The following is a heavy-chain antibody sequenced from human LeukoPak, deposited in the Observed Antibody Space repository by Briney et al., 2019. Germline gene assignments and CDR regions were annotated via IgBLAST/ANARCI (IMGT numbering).Heavy chain of an antibody. CDR1: GGSISSGDYY. Sequence: SETLSLTCTVSGGSISSGDYYWSWIRQPPGKGLEWIGYIYYSGSTYYNPSLKSRVTISVDTSKNQFSLKLSSVTAADTAVYYCARRYYYDRSGYFPFDYWGQGTLVTVSS. CDR2: IYYSGST. J-gene: IGHJ4*02. CDR3: ARRYYYDRSGYFPFDY. D-gene: IGHD3-22*01. V-gene: IGHV4-30-4*01.